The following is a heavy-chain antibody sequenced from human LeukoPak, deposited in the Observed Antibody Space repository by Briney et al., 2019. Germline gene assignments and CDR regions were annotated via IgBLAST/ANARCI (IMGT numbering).Heavy chain of an antibody. CDR3: ARRSNSGYDEYYIDY. V-gene: IGHV4-59*08. J-gene: IGHJ4*02. CDR1: GGSISSYY. D-gene: IGHD5-12*01. Sequence: SETLSLTCTVSGGSISSYYWSWIRHPPGKGLEWIGYIYYSGSTNYNPSLKSRVTISVDTSKNQFSLKLSSVTAADTAVYYCARRSNSGYDEYYIDYRGEGTLVSVSS. CDR2: IYYSGST.